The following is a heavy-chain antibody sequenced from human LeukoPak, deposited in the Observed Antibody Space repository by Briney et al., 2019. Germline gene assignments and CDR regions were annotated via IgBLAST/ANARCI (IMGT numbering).Heavy chain of an antibody. D-gene: IGHD4-23*01. CDR1: EFTFGTYA. CDR2: ITYDGRTK. CDR3: AKEGGNCPGCYVDF. J-gene: IGHJ2*01. V-gene: IGHV3-30*18. Sequence: RGGSPRLSCAASEFTFGTYAMHWVRPAPGKGLEWVAAITYDGRTKYYEDSVKGRFIISRDNSKNTLYVQMNSLRAEDTAVYYCAKEGGNCPGCYVDFWGRGTLVTVSS.